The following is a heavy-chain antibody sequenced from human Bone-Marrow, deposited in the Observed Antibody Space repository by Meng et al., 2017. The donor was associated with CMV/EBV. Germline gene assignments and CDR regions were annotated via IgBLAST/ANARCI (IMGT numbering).Heavy chain of an antibody. CDR2: IRSDGTEK. D-gene: IGHD3-3*01. J-gene: IGHJ3*02. Sequence: GGSLRLSCAASGFTFRRYDIHWVRQAPGKGLEWVATIRSDGTEKYYADSVKGRFTISRDNFKNTLYLQMRSLRPDDTAVYYCAKFLSLEPDDAFDIWGQGAVVTVSS. V-gene: IGHV3-30*02. CDR1: GFTFRRYD. CDR3: AKFLSLEPDDAFDI.